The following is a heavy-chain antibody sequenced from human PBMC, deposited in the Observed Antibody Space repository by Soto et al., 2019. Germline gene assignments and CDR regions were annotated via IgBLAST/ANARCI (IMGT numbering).Heavy chain of an antibody. CDR2: IYYSGYD. J-gene: IGHJ4*02. CDR3: ARTATVNSASHFDH. CDR1: GASISGSSHY. Sequence: ETLSLSCSVSGASISGSSHYWGWIRQPPGEGLEWIASIYYSGYDYYNPSLKSRVTMSVDTSTNQFSLNLNSVTAADTAVYYCARTATVNSASHFDHWGQGILVTVSS. D-gene: IGHD4-17*01. V-gene: IGHV4-39*01.